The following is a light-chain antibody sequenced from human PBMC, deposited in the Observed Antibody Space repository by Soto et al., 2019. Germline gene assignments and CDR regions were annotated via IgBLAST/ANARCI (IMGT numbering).Light chain of an antibody. CDR1: QSVSSN. CDR3: QQYNNWPPWT. CDR2: GAS. J-gene: IGKJ1*01. Sequence: EIVMTQSPATLSVSPGERATLSCRASQSVSSNLACYQQKPRQAPRLLIYGASTRATGIPARFSGSGSGTEFTLTISSLQSEDFAVDYCQQYNNWPPWTFGQGTKVEIK. V-gene: IGKV3-15*01.